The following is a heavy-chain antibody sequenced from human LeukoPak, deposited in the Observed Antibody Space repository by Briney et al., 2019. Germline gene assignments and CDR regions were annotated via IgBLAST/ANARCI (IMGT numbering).Heavy chain of an antibody. V-gene: IGHV3-48*02. CDR3: ARDLGPIDF. CDR1: GFTFSSRS. J-gene: IGHJ4*02. CDR2: ISWSSSAI. Sequence: GGSLRLSCAASGFTFSSRSMNWVRQAPGKGLEWISYISWSSSAIYYADSVKGRFTISRDNAKNSVYLQMSSLRDEDTAVYYCARDLGPIDFWGQGTLVTVSS. D-gene: IGHD3/OR15-3a*01.